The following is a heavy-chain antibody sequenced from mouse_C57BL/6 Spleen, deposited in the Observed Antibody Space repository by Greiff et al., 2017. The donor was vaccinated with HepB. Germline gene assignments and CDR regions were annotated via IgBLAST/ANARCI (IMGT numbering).Heavy chain of an antibody. CDR3: ASKGLTTVVADYAMDY. V-gene: IGHV5-17*01. Sequence: DVHLVESGGGLVKPGGSLKLSCAASGFTFSDYGMHWVRQAPEKGLEWVAYISSGSSTIYYADTVKGRFTISRDNAKNTLFLQMTSLRSEDPAMYYCASKGLTTVVADYAMDYWGQGTSVTVSS. D-gene: IGHD1-1*01. CDR2: ISSGSSTI. J-gene: IGHJ4*01. CDR1: GFTFSDYG.